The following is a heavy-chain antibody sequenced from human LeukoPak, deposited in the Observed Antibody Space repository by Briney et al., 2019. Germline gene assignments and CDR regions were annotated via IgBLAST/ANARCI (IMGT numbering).Heavy chain of an antibody. CDR1: GFTFDDYA. CDR3: AKGRFSLRWANQGFDP. Sequence: GGSLRLSCAASGFTFDDYAMHWVRQAPGKGLEWVSGISWNSGSIGYADSVKGRFTISRDNAKNSLYLQVNSLRAGDTALYYCAKGRFSLRWANQGFDPWGQGTLVTVSS. D-gene: IGHD4-23*01. V-gene: IGHV3-9*01. J-gene: IGHJ5*02. CDR2: ISWNSGSI.